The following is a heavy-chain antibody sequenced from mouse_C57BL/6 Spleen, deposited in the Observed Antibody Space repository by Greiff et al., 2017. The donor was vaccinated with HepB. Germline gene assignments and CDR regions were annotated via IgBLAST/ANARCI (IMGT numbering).Heavy chain of an antibody. Sequence: EVQLVESGPELVKPGASVKMSCKASGYTFTDYNMHWVKQSHGKSLEWIGYINPNNGGTSYNQKFKGKATLTVNKSSSTAYMELRSLTSEDSAVYYCARFDGYSWFAYWGQGTLVTVSA. J-gene: IGHJ3*01. CDR3: ARFDGYSWFAY. D-gene: IGHD2-3*01. V-gene: IGHV1-22*01. CDR1: GYTFTDYN. CDR2: INPNNGGT.